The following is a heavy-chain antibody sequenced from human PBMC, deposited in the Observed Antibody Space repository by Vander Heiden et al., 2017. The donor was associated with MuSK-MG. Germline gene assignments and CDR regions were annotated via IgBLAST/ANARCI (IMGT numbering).Heavy chain of an antibody. CDR1: GFTLNSYS. V-gene: IGHV3-48*01. D-gene: IGHD2-8*01. J-gene: IGHJ6*03. CDR2: IGPGWGPI. CDR3: VRGWRENGCEE. Sequence: EVQLVESGGGLVQPGGSLSLSCAASGFTLNSYSMSWVRQVPGKGLEWISFIGPGWGPIYCADSVKGRFSISTDNAANYVSLQMDSVGGDDTADDFCVRGWRENGCEEWG.